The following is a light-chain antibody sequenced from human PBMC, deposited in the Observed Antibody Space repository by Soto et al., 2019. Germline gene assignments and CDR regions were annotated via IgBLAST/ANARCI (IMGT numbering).Light chain of an antibody. J-gene: IGLJ2*01. V-gene: IGLV1-47*01. CDR1: SSNVGSNY. CDR2: RDN. CDR3: AACDDSLSGHVV. Sequence: QSVLTQSPSASGTPGQRVTISCSGSSSNVGSNYVYWYQQLPGMAPKLLIYRDNQLPSGVPDRFSGSKSGTSASLAISGLRSEDEADYYCAACDDSLSGHVVFGGGTKLTVL.